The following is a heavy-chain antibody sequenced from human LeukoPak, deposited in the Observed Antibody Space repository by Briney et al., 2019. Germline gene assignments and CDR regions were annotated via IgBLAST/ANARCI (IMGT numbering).Heavy chain of an antibody. V-gene: IGHV3-15*01. CDR3: TTGKRELRY. CDR1: GFTFSNVW. CDR2: IKSNTDGGTT. D-gene: IGHD1-26*01. J-gene: IGHJ4*02. Sequence: GGSLRLSCAGSGFTFSNVWINWVRQAPGKGLEWVGRIKSNTDGGTTDYAAPVKGRFTISRDDSKNTLYLQMNSLKTEDTAIYYCTTGKRELRYWGQGTLVSVSS.